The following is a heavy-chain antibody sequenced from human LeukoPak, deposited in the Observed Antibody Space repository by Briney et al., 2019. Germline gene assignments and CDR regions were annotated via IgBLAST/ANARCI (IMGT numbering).Heavy chain of an antibody. CDR3: ARDAGRSGYREYFQH. D-gene: IGHD3-22*01. V-gene: IGHV3-30-3*01. J-gene: IGHJ1*01. CDR1: GFTFSSYA. Sequence: GRSLRLSCAASGFTFSSYAFHWVCRAPGKGLEWVAVISFDGSNKDYADSVKGRFTMSRDNSKNTLYLQMNSLRPEDTAVYYCARDAGRSGYREYFQHWGQGTLVTVSS. CDR2: ISFDGSNK.